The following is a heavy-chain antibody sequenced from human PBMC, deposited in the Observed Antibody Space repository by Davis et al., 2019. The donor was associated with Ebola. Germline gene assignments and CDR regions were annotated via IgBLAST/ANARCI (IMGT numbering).Heavy chain of an antibody. CDR1: GFIFSSYV. CDR3: ARESRAFDI. V-gene: IGHV3-21*01. CDR2: ISGSSSYI. J-gene: IGHJ3*02. Sequence: GESLKISCAASGFIFSSYVMSWVRQAPGKGLEWVSGISGSSSYIYYADSVKGRFTISRDNARNSLYLQMNSLRAEDTAVYYCARESRAFDIWGQGTMVTVSS.